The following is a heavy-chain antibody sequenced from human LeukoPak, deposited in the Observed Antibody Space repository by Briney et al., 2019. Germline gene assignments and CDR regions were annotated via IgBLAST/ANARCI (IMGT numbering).Heavy chain of an antibody. Sequence: SETLSLTCTVSGDSLSSADYYWSWIRQPPGRGLEWIGYIYYSGSTFYNPSLKSRVTTSLDTSRNQFSLKLSSVTAADTAVYYCARSDYLPRGFDPWGQGTLVTVSS. J-gene: IGHJ5*02. CDR3: ARSDYLPRGFDP. CDR1: GDSLSSADYY. CDR2: IYYSGST. V-gene: IGHV4-30-4*01. D-gene: IGHD3-10*02.